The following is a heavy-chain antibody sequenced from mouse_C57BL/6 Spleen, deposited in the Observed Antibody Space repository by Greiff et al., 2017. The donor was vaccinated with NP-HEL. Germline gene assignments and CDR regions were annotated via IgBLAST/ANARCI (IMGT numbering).Heavy chain of an antibody. CDR1: GFSLTSYG. D-gene: IGHD2-4*01. J-gene: IGHJ3*01. Sequence: QVQLQQSGPGLVQPSQRLSITCTVSGFSLTSYGVHWVRQSPGKGLEWLGVIWSGGSTDYNAAFISRLSISKDNAKSQVFFKMNSLQADDTAIYYCARNGGLRGFAYWGQGTLVTVSA. CDR2: IWSGGST. V-gene: IGHV2-2*01. CDR3: ARNGGLRGFAY.